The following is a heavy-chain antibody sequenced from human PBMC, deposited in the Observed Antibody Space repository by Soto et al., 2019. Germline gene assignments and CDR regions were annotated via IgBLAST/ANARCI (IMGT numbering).Heavy chain of an antibody. V-gene: IGHV3-7*01. CDR3: ARDLIVRNPYHYPMDV. CDR1: GFTFSNYW. Sequence: PGGSLRLSCAASGFTFSNYWMNWVRQAPGKGLEGVANIKQDGSEKYYVDSVKGRFTISRDNAKNSLYLQMNSLRAEDTAVYYCARDLIVRNPYHYPMDVWGKGTTGTV. CDR2: IKQDGSEK. D-gene: IGHD3-22*01. J-gene: IGHJ6*03.